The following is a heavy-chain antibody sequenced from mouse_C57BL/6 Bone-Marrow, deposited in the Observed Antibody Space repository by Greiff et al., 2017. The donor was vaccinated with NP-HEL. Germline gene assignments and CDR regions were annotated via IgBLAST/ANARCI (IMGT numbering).Heavy chain of an antibody. CDR3: AIPSYYSNPFAY. CDR2: IYPRSGNT. Sequence: VQLQQSGAELARPGASVKLSCKASGYTFTSYGISWVKQRTGQGLEWIGEIYPRSGNTYYNKKFKGKATLTADKSSSTAYLELRSLTSEDSAVYFCAIPSYYSNPFAYWGQGTLVTVSA. D-gene: IGHD2-5*01. J-gene: IGHJ3*01. V-gene: IGHV1-81*01. CDR1: GYTFTSYG.